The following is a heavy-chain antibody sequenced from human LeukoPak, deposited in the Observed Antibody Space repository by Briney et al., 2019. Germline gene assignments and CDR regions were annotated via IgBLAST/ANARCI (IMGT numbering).Heavy chain of an antibody. J-gene: IGHJ4*02. Sequence: GGPLRLSCTASGFTFGDYAMSWVRQAPGKGLEWVANIKQDGSEKYYVDSVKGRFTISRDNAKNSLYLQMNSLRAEDTAVYYCARVHGYSSGWYVLLDGFDYWGQGTLVTVSS. CDR1: GFTFGDYA. CDR3: ARVHGYSSGWYVLLDGFDY. V-gene: IGHV3-7*01. CDR2: IKQDGSEK. D-gene: IGHD6-19*01.